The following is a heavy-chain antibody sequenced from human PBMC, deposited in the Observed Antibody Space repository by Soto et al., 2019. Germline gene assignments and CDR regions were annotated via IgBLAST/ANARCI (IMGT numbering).Heavy chain of an antibody. V-gene: IGHV2-5*02. D-gene: IGHD3-10*01. Sequence: QITLKESGPTLVKPTQTLTLTCTFSGFSLSTSGVGVGWIRQPPGKALEWLALIYWDDDKRYSPSLKSRLTITKDTSKNQVVLTMTNMDPVVTATYYCAHRRSYGSGSYFDYWGQGTLVTVSS. CDR1: GFSLSTSGVG. CDR3: AHRRSYGSGSYFDY. CDR2: IYWDDDK. J-gene: IGHJ4*02.